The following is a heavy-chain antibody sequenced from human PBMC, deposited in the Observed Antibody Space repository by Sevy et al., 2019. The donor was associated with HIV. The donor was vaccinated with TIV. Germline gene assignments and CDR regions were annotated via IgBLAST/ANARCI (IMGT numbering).Heavy chain of an antibody. CDR1: GYSFTNFD. Sequence: ASVKVSCKAAGYSFTNFDINWVRQATGQGLEWMGWMNPNNGNTHYAQKFQGRVTMTRSNSANTAYMELSSLTSEDTAFYYCARARLDYEFWSGSYFSRAPWGYKYYAMDVWGQGTTVTVSS. J-gene: IGHJ6*02. D-gene: IGHD3-3*01. CDR3: ARARLDYEFWSGSYFSRAPWGYKYYAMDV. V-gene: IGHV1-8*01. CDR2: MNPNNGNT.